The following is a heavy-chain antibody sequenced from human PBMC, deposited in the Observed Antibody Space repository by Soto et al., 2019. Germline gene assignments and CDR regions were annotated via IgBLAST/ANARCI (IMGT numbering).Heavy chain of an antibody. J-gene: IGHJ5*02. CDR1: GYTFTSYD. CDR2: MNPNSGNT. CDR3: ARGLYNCQTRAGWFDP. D-gene: IGHD1-20*01. V-gene: IGHV1-8*01. Sequence: GASVKVSCKASGYTFTSYDINWVRQATGQGLEWMGWMNPNSGNTGYAQKFQGRVTMTRNTSISTAYMELSSLRSEDTAVYYCARGLYNCQTRAGWFDPWGQGTLVTVSS.